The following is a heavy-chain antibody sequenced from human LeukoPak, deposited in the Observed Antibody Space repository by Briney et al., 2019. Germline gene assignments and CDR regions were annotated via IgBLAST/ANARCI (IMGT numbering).Heavy chain of an antibody. CDR3: ARPLVNYDFWSGYSYVGAFDI. Sequence: ASVKVSCKASGYTFTSYDINWVRQATEQGLEWMGWMNPNSGNTGYAQKFQGRVTMTRNTSISTAYMELSSLRSEDTAVYYCARPLVNYDFWSGYSYVGAFDIWGQGTMVTVSS. V-gene: IGHV1-8*01. D-gene: IGHD3-3*01. CDR2: MNPNSGNT. J-gene: IGHJ3*02. CDR1: GYTFTSYD.